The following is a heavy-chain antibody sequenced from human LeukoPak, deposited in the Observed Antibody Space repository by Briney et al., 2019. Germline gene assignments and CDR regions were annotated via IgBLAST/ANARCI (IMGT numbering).Heavy chain of an antibody. CDR3: ASIAARPSTPYYYYYMDV. J-gene: IGHJ6*03. CDR2: INHSGST. Sequence: PSETLSLTCAVYGGSFSGYYWSWIRQPPGKGLEWIGEINHSGSTNYNPSLKSRVTISVDTSKNQFSLKLSSVTAADTAVYYCASIAARPSTPYYYYYMDVWGKGTTVTVSS. CDR1: GGSFSGYY. D-gene: IGHD6-6*01. V-gene: IGHV4-34*01.